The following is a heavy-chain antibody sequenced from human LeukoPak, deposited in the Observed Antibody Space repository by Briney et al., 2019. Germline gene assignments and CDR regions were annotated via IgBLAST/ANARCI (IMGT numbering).Heavy chain of an antibody. CDR1: GFTFSSYW. CDR3: ARAYSSGWHDAFDI. V-gene: IGHV3-7*01. CDR2: IKQDGSEK. Sequence: GGSLRLSCAASGFTFSSYWMSWVRQAPGKGLEWVANIKQDGSEKYYVDSVKGRFTISRDNAKNSLYLQMNSLRAEDTAVYYCARAYSSGWHDAFDIWGQGTMVTVSS. D-gene: IGHD6-19*01. J-gene: IGHJ3*02.